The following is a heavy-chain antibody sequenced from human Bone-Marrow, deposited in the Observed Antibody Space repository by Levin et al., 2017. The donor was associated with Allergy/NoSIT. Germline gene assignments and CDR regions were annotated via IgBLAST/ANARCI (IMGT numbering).Heavy chain of an antibody. Sequence: QTGGSLRLSCGASGFIFNYFAMHWVRQTPGKGLEWVAVISYDGSDKDYADSVKGRFTISRDNSNNTLWLQMNSLRPEDTAVYYCATDNGDSEGLNYYGMDVWGQGTTVTVSS. J-gene: IGHJ6*02. CDR1: GFIFNYFA. D-gene: IGHD4-17*01. CDR3: ATDNGDSEGLNYYGMDV. V-gene: IGHV3-30-3*01. CDR2: ISYDGSDK.